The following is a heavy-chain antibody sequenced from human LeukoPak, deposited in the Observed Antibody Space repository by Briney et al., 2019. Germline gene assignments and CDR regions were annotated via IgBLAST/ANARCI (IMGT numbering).Heavy chain of an antibody. D-gene: IGHD5-18*01. CDR1: GFTFSSYA. Sequence: GGSLRLSCAASGFTFSSYAMSWVRQAPGKGLEWVSAISGSGGSTYYADSVKGRFTISRDNSKSTLYLQMNSLRAEDTAVYYCARDTAMVLGYWGQGTLVTVSS. J-gene: IGHJ4*02. CDR3: ARDTAMVLGY. V-gene: IGHV3-23*01. CDR2: ISGSGGST.